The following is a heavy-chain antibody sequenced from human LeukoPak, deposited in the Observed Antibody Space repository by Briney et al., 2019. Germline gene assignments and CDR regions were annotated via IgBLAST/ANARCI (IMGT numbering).Heavy chain of an antibody. D-gene: IGHD6-13*01. J-gene: IGHJ4*02. CDR1: GFSFNTYW. CDR3: GAEGGGVDF. CDR2: IKEDGSVK. Sequence: HPGGSLRLSCAASGFSFNTYWMHWVRQAPGKGLEWVANIKEDGSVKQYLGSVKCRFTISRDNAKSSVYLQMNSLRAEDTAVYYCGAEGGGVDFWGQGTLVTVSS. V-gene: IGHV3-7*01.